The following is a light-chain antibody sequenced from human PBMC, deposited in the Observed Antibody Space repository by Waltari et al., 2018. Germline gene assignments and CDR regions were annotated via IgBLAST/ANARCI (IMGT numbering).Light chain of an antibody. V-gene: IGLV4-69*01. J-gene: IGLJ3*02. CDR1: SGHSSNV. CDR3: QTGGDGTWV. CDR2: VNSDGSH. Sequence: QLVLTQSPSASASLGASVKLTCTLSSGHSSNVIAWLQQQPVKGPRYLMKVNSDGSHSKGDQIPYRFSGYSSGTERYLIISSLQSEDEADYYCQTGGDGTWVFGGGTKLPVL.